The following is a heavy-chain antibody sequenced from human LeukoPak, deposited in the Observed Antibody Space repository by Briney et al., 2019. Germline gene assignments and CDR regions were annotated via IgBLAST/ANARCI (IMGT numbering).Heavy chain of an antibody. CDR3: ARGRSGYYLDY. V-gene: IGHV1-18*01. CDR1: GGTFSSYA. D-gene: IGHD3-22*01. Sequence: ASVKVSCKASGGTFSSYAISWVRQAPGQGLEWMGWINPNSGGTNYAQKLQGRVTMTTDTSTSTAYMELRSLRSDDTAVYYCARGRSGYYLDYWGQGTLVTVSS. J-gene: IGHJ4*02. CDR2: INPNSGGT.